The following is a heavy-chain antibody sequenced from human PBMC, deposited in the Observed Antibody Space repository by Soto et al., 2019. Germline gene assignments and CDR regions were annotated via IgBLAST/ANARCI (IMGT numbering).Heavy chain of an antibody. CDR2: IRSKANSYAT. V-gene: IGHV3-73*01. CDR3: TTRGDGYNADFDY. D-gene: IGHD5-12*01. CDR1: GVTFSGSA. J-gene: IGHJ4*02. Sequence: EVPVVVSGGGLVQPGGSLKLSCAASGVTFSGSAMHWVRQASGKGLEWVGRIRSKANSYATAYGASVKDRFTMSRDDSKNTAYLQMNSLKTEDTAVYYCTTRGDGYNADFDYWGQGTLVTVSS.